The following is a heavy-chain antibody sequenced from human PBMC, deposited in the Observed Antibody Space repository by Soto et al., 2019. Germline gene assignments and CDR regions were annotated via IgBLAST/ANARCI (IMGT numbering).Heavy chain of an antibody. CDR3: AHRISTPYYYYGMDV. CDR1: GFSLSTRGVG. CDR2: IYWDDDK. J-gene: IGHJ6*02. V-gene: IGHV2-5*02. Sequence: QITLKESGPTLVKPTQTLTLTCTFSGFSLSTRGVGVGWIRQPPGKSLEWLALIYWDDDKRYSPSLKSRLSITKDTSKNQVVLTMTNMDPVDTATYYCAHRISTPYYYYGMDVWGQGTTDTVSS.